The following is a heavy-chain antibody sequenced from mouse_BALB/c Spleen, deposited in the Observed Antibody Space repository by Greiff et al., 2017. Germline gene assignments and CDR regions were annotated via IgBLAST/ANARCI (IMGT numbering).Heavy chain of an antibody. J-gene: IGHJ4*01. CDR2: IRNKANGYTT. V-gene: IGHV7-3*02. Sequence: EVKLQESGGGLVQPGGSLRLSCATSGFTFTDYYMSWVRQPPGKALEWLGFIRNKANGYTTEYSASVKGRFTISRDSSQSILYLQMNTLRAEDSATYYCARDNWDDYAMDYWGQGTSVTVSS. CDR3: ARDNWDDYAMDY. CDR1: GFTFTDYY. D-gene: IGHD4-1*02.